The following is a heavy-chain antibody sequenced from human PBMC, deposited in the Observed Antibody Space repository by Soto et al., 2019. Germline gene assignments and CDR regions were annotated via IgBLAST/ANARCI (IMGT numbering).Heavy chain of an antibody. CDR3: GRDHYGFNSIDY. J-gene: IGHJ4*02. D-gene: IGHD4-17*01. CDR2: IRGDGGYT. Sequence: EVQLVESGGGLVHPGGSLRLSCAASGFTFSSYWMHWVRQAPGKGLVHVSRIRGDGGYTDHAESVKGRFTISRDNNKNTLYLKMNSLRVEDTAVYYCGRDHYGFNSIDYWGQGTLVTVSS. V-gene: IGHV3-74*01. CDR1: GFTFSSYW.